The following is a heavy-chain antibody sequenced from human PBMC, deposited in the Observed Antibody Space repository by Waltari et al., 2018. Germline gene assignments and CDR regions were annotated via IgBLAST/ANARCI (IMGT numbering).Heavy chain of an antibody. Sequence: QLQLQESGPGLVKPSETLSLTCTVSGGSISSSSYYWGWIRQPPGKGLEWIGSIYYSGSTYDNPSHKSRVTISVDTSKNQFSLKLSSVTAADTAVYYCATRSIAVAGTVDYWGQGTLVTVSS. V-gene: IGHV4-39*07. CDR1: GGSISSSSYY. CDR3: ATRSIAVAGTVDY. CDR2: IYYSGST. J-gene: IGHJ4*02. D-gene: IGHD6-19*01.